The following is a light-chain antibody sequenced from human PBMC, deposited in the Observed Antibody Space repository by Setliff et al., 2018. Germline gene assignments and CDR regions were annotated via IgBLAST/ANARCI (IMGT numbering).Light chain of an antibody. J-gene: IGLJ1*01. CDR1: NSDVGGYNH. Sequence: QSALAQPASVSGSPGQSITISCTGTNSDVGGYNHVSWYQHHPGKAPKLMVYEVSNRPSGVSDRFSGSKSGNTASLTISGLQAEDEADYYCSSYTSSSSDVFGTGTKVTVL. CDR2: EVS. V-gene: IGLV2-14*01. CDR3: SSYTSSSSDV.